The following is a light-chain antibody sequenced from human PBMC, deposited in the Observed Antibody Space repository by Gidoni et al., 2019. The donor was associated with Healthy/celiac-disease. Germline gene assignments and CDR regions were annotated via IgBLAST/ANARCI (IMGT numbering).Light chain of an antibody. CDR2: GAS. J-gene: IGKJ1*01. V-gene: IGKV3-15*01. CDR1: QSVSSN. CDR3: QQYNNWPRT. Sequence: EIVMTQSPATLSVSPGERATLSCRASQSVSSNSAWYQQKPGQPPRLLIYGASTRATGIPARFSGSGSGTEFTLTISSLQSEDFAVYYCQQYNNWPRTFGQGTKVEIK.